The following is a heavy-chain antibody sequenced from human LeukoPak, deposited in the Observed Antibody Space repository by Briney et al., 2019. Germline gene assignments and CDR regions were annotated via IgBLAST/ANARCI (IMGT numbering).Heavy chain of an antibody. Sequence: SETLSLTCPVSGASIDPYYWSWIRQAAGKGLEWLGRMYIGGRTTYNPSLKSRVTISLDTTENQFSLRLRSVTAADTAVYYCAREGIAVADTYYYYYMDVWGKGTWVTVSS. CDR1: GASIDPYY. V-gene: IGHV4-4*07. CDR3: AREGIAVADTYYYYYMDV. J-gene: IGHJ6*03. D-gene: IGHD6-19*01. CDR2: MYIGGRT.